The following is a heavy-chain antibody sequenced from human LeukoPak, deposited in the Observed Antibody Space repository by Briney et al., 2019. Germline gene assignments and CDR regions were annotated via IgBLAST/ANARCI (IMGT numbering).Heavy chain of an antibody. J-gene: IGHJ4*02. Sequence: GESLKISCKCSGYSFTSYWIGWVRQMPGKGLEWMGIIYPGDSDTRYSPSFQGQVTISADRSINTAYLQWSSLKASDTAIYFCARVGVRGVNGRAYFDYWGQGTLVTVSS. CDR2: IYPGDSDT. D-gene: IGHD3-10*01. V-gene: IGHV5-51*01. CDR3: ARVGVRGVNGRAYFDY. CDR1: GYSFTSYW.